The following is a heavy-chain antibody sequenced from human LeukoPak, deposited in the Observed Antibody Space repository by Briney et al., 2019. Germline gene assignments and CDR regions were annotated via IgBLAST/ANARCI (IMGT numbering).Heavy chain of an antibody. CDR1: GCTFTGYY. D-gene: IGHD6-6*01. V-gene: IGHV1-2*02. Sequence: GASVKVSCKASGCTFTGYYMHWVRQAPGQGLEWMGWINPNSGGTNYAQKFQGRVTMTRDTSISTAYMELSRLRSDDTAVYYCAREPVPPYSSSAFDYWGQGTLVTVSS. J-gene: IGHJ4*02. CDR2: INPNSGGT. CDR3: AREPVPPYSSSAFDY.